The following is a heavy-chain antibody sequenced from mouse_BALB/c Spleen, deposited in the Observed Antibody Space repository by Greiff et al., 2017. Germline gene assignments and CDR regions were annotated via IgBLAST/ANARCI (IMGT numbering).Heavy chain of an antibody. J-gene: IGHJ2*01. CDR3: TRGEVRRYFDY. V-gene: IGHV1S81*02. Sequence: VQLQQPGAELVKPGASVKLSCKASGYTFTSYYMYWVKQRPGQGLEWIGGINPSTGGTNFNKKFKSKATLTVDKSSSTAYMQLSSLTSEDSAVYYCTRGEVRRYFDYWGQGTTLTVSS. CDR1: GYTFTSYY. CDR2: INPSTGGT. D-gene: IGHD2-14*01.